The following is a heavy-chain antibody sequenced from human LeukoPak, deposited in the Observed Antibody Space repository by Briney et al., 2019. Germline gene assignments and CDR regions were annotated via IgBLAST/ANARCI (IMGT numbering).Heavy chain of an antibody. V-gene: IGHV3-7*01. Sequence: GGSLRLSCAASGFTFSSYRMTWVRQAPGKGLEWVANIHQDGSEKYYVDSVKGRFSISRDNAKNSLYLQMNSLRAEDTAVYYCARGTARRFLEWSYDYWGQGTLVTVSS. CDR2: IHQDGSEK. CDR3: ARGTARRFLEWSYDY. D-gene: IGHD3-3*01. CDR1: GFTFSSYR. J-gene: IGHJ4*02.